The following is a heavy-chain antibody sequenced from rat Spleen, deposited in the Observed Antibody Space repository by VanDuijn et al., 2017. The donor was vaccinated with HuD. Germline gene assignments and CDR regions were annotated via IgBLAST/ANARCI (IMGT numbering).Heavy chain of an antibody. CDR3: ARLNYGGFIEKFDY. CDR2: ISPSGDNT. J-gene: IGHJ2*01. D-gene: IGHD1-11*01. V-gene: IGHV5-25*01. CDR1: GFTFSNYD. Sequence: EVQLVESGGGLVQPGRSLKLSCAASGFTFSNYDMAWVRQAPTKGLEWVTSISPSGDNTYYRDSVTGRFTVSRDNAKSTLYLQMDSLRSEDTATYCCARLNYGGFIEKFDYWGEGVMVTVSS.